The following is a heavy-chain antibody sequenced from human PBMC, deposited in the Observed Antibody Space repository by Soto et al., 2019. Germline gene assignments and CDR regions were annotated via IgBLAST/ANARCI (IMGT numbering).Heavy chain of an antibody. V-gene: IGHV4-39*01. J-gene: IGHJ4*02. D-gene: IGHD3-22*01. Sequence: QLQLQESGPGLVKPSETPSLTCTVSGGSISSSSYYWGWIRQPPGKGLEWIGSIYYSGSTYYNPSLKSRVTISVDTSKNQFSLKLSSVTAADTAVYYCARQNRYYYDSSGPFDYWGQGTLVTVSS. CDR2: IYYSGST. CDR3: ARQNRYYYDSSGPFDY. CDR1: GGSISSSSYY.